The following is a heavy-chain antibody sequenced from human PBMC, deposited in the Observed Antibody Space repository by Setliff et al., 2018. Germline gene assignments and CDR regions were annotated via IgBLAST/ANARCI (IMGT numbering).Heavy chain of an antibody. V-gene: IGHV3-53*01. CDR1: GFTFSSYG. D-gene: IGHD5-18*01. Sequence: GGSLRLSCAASGFTFSSYGMNWVRQAPGKGLEWVSVIYSGGSTYYADSVKGRFTISRDNSKNTLYLQMNSLRAEDTAVYYCARANSGYSYGYDYWGQGTLVTVSS. J-gene: IGHJ4*02. CDR3: ARANSGYSYGYDY. CDR2: IYSGGST.